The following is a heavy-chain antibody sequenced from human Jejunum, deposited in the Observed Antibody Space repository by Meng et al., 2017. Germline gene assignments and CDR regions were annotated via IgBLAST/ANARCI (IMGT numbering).Heavy chain of an antibody. CDR2: VFHSGTP. D-gene: IGHD2-21*01. Sequence: HAQLQASGPGLVKPSGSLSLTRAVSGGSITSTKWWSWVRQTPGKGLEWIGEVFHSGTPNYNPSLMSRLTMSVDKSKNQFSLNLTSVTAADTAVYYCASRPVGIRTYYFDCWGQGTLVTVSS. CDR1: GGSITSTKW. V-gene: IGHV4-4*02. J-gene: IGHJ4*02. CDR3: ASRPVGIRTYYFDC.